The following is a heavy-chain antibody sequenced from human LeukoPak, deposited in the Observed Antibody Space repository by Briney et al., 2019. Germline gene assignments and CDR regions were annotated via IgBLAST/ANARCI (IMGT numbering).Heavy chain of an antibody. V-gene: IGHV3-23*01. CDR1: RFTFSSSA. CDR3: AGGKLRFLEWYPTGYYFDY. Sequence: GGSLRLSCAASRFTFSSSAMSWVRQAPGKGLEWVSAISGSGGITYYADSVKGRFTISRDNSKNTLYLQMNSLRAEDTAVYYCAGGKLRFLEWYPTGYYFDYWGQGTLVTVSS. D-gene: IGHD3-3*01. J-gene: IGHJ4*02. CDR2: ISGSGGIT.